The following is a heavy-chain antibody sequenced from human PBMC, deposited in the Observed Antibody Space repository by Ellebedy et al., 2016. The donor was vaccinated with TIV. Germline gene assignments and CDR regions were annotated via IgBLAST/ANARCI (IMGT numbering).Heavy chain of an antibody. CDR3: ARVDSGYSYGFRPFDY. CDR1: GFTVSSNY. V-gene: IGHV3-53*01. Sequence: GESLKISCAASGFTVSSNYMSWVRQAPGKGLDWVSVIYSGGGTYYADSVKGRFTISRDNSKKTLFLQMNSLRAEDTAVYYCARVDSGYSYGFRPFDYWGQGTLVTVSS. D-gene: IGHD5-18*01. J-gene: IGHJ4*02. CDR2: IYSGGGT.